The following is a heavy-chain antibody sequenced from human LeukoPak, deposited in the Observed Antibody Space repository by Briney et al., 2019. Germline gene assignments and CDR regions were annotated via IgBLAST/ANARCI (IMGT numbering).Heavy chain of an antibody. CDR3: ARRFYGSGSYGDYYYGMDV. V-gene: IGHV4-30-2*01. Sequence: PSETLSLTCTVSGGSISSGGSYWSWLRQPPGKGLEWIGYIYHSGSTYYNPSLKSRVTISVDRSKNQFSLKLSSVTAADTAVYYCARRFYGSGSYGDYYYGMDVWGQGTTVTVSS. CDR2: IYHSGST. D-gene: IGHD3-10*01. CDR1: GGSISSGGSY. J-gene: IGHJ6*02.